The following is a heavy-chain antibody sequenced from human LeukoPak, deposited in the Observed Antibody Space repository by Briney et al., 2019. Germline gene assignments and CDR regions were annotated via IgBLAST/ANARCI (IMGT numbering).Heavy chain of an antibody. CDR3: AGPMYYYDSRFDY. J-gene: IGHJ4*02. Sequence: PSETLSLTCTVSGGSISSSSYYWGWIRQPPGKGLEWIGSIYYSGSTYYNPSLKSRVTISADTSKNQFSLKLSSVTAADTAVYYCAGPMYYYDSRFDYWGQGTLVTVSS. V-gene: IGHV4-39*01. CDR1: GGSISSSSYY. CDR2: IYYSGST. D-gene: IGHD3-22*01.